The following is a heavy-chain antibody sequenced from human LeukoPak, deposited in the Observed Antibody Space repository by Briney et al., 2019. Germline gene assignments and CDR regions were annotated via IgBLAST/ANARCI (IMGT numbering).Heavy chain of an antibody. D-gene: IGHD6-19*01. CDR1: GGSISSSNW. CDR3: AGDRSMGAVAGHFDY. V-gene: IGHV4-4*02. J-gene: IGHJ4*02. CDR2: IYHSGST. Sequence: ASGTLSLTCAVSGGSISSSNWWSWVRQPPGKGLEWIGEIYHSGSTNYNPSLKSRVTISVDKSKNQFSLKLSSVTAADTAVYYCAGDRSMGAVAGHFDYWGQGTLVTVSS.